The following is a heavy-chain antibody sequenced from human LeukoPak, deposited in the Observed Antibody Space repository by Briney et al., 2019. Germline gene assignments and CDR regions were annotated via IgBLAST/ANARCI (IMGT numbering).Heavy chain of an antibody. Sequence: GASVKVSCKASGYTFTSYAMHWVRQAPGQRLEWIGWINAGNGNTKYSRKFQGRVTITRDTSASTAYMELSSLRSEDTAVYYCARDSSSGWFEYYYYGMDVWGQGTTVTVSS. CDR1: GYTFTSYA. CDR2: INAGNGNT. V-gene: IGHV1-3*01. J-gene: IGHJ6*02. D-gene: IGHD6-19*01. CDR3: ARDSSSGWFEYYYYGMDV.